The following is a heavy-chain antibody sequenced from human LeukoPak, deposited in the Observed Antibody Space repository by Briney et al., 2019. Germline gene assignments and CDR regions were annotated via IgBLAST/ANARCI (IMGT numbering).Heavy chain of an antibody. D-gene: IGHD6-13*01. Sequence: PSETLSLTCTVSGGSTSSYYWSWIRQPPGKGLEWIGYIYYSGSINYNPSLKSRVTLSVDTSKNQFSLKLSSVTAADTAVYYCARSGSSYENCFDPWGQGMLVTVSS. J-gene: IGHJ5*02. CDR1: GGSTSSYY. CDR2: IYYSGSI. CDR3: ARSGSSYENCFDP. V-gene: IGHV4-59*01.